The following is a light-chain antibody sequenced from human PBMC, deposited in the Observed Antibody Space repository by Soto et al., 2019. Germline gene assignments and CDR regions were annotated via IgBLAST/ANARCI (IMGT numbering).Light chain of an antibody. Sequence: QSALTQPPSASGSPGQSVTISCTGTSSDVGYYNYVSWYQQHPGKAPKVMIYDVTKRPSGVPDRFAGSKSGNTASLTVSGLQAEDEADYYCSSDAGSNSYVFGSGTKLTVL. J-gene: IGLJ1*01. CDR2: DVT. V-gene: IGLV2-8*01. CDR3: SSDAGSNSYV. CDR1: SSDVGYYNY.